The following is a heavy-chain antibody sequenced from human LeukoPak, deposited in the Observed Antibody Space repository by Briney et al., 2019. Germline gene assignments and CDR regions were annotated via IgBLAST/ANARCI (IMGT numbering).Heavy chain of an antibody. CDR3: ARNRGSTVITDQYYYYMDV. V-gene: IGHV4-4*07. Sequence: SETLSLTCTVSGGSISSYYWSWIRQPAGKGLEWIGRIYSSGSTNYNPSLKSRVAMSVDTSKNQFSLKLSSVTAADTAVYYCARNRGSTVITDQYYYYMDVWGKGTTVTVSS. J-gene: IGHJ6*03. D-gene: IGHD4-11*01. CDR2: IYSSGST. CDR1: GGSISSYY.